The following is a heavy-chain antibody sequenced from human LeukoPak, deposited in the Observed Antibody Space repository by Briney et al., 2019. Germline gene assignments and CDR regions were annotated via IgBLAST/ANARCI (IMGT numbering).Heavy chain of an antibody. CDR2: IGTTGDT. Sequence: GGSLRLSCAASGFTFSSYDMHWVRQVTGKGLEWVSGIGTTGDTSYAGAVRGRFTISRENARNSLYLHMNSLRAGDTAVYYCARVQSRGYYYFDYWGQGTLVTVSS. CDR1: GFTFSSYD. D-gene: IGHD3-22*01. V-gene: IGHV3-13*04. J-gene: IGHJ4*02. CDR3: ARVQSRGYYYFDY.